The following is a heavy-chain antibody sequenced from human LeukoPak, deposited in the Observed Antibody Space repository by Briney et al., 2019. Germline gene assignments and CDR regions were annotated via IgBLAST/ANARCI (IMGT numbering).Heavy chain of an antibody. V-gene: IGHV1-2*02. Sequence: ASVKVSCKASGYTFIDYYMHWVRQAPGQGLEWIGWISPNSGGTKYVQKFQGRVTMTRDTSITTIYMELSGLSFDDTAVYYCARGGGRYSVDYWGQGTLVIVSS. CDR3: ARGGGRYSVDY. CDR2: ISPNSGGT. CDR1: GYTFIDYY. J-gene: IGHJ4*02. D-gene: IGHD1-26*01.